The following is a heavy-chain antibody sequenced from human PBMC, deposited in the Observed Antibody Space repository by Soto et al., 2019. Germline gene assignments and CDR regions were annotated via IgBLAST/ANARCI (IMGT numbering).Heavy chain of an antibody. CDR1: GYTFTSYY. D-gene: IGHD3-22*01. Sequence: ASVKVSCKASGYTFTSYYMHWVRQAPGQGLEWMGIINPSGGSTSYAQKFQGRVTMTRDTSTSTAYMELSSLRSEDTAVYYCARGSYYYDSSGYYTGAYDIWGQGTMVTVSS. V-gene: IGHV1-46*01. J-gene: IGHJ3*02. CDR3: ARGSYYYDSSGYYTGAYDI. CDR2: INPSGGST.